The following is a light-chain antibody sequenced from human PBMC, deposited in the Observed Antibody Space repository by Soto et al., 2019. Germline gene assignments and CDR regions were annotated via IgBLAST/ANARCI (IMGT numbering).Light chain of an antibody. CDR1: SSNIGGNS. V-gene: IGLV1-51*01. J-gene: IGLJ1*01. Sequence: QSVMTQLPSVSAAPGQRVTISCSGSSSNIGGNSVSWYQQLPGTAPKLLIYDDDKRPSGIPDRFSGSKSGTSAALGITGFQTGDEADHYCGSWDSSLSAYVFGTGTKLTVL. CDR3: GSWDSSLSAYV. CDR2: DDD.